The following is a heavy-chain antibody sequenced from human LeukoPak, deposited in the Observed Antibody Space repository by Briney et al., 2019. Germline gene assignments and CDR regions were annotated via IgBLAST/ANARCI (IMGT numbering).Heavy chain of an antibody. CDR2: ISGSGGST. CDR3: AKGEKRLRFLEWLLYFDY. J-gene: IGHJ4*02. V-gene: IGHV3-23*01. D-gene: IGHD3-3*01. CDR1: GFTFSSYG. Sequence: PGTSLRLSCAASGFTFSSYGMHWVRQAPGKGLEWVSAISGSGGSTYYADSVKGRFTISRDNSKNTLYLQMNSLRAEDTAVYYCAKGEKRLRFLEWLLYFDYWGQGTLVTVSS.